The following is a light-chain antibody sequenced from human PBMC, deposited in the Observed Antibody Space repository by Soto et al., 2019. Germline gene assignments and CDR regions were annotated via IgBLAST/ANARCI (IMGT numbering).Light chain of an antibody. J-gene: IGLJ2*01. CDR1: SSDVGGYNY. V-gene: IGLV2-14*01. CDR3: SSYTSSSTLVV. CDR2: EVS. Sequence: QSALTQPASVSGSPGQSITISCTGTSSDVGGYNYVSWYQQLPGKAPKLMIYEVSNRPSGVSNRFSGSKSGNTASLTISGLQAEDEADYYCSSYTSSSTLVVFGGGPKLTVL.